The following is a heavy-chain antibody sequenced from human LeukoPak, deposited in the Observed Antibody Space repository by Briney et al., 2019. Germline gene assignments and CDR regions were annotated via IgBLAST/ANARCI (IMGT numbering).Heavy chain of an antibody. CDR2: ISSSGSTI. V-gene: IGHV3-48*02. CDR1: GFILSREW. J-gene: IGHJ6*04. Sequence: PGGSLRLSCAASGFILSREWMHWVRQAPGKGLVWVSYISSSGSTIYYADSVKGRFTISRDNAKNSLYLQMNSLRDEDTAVYYCAELGITMIGGVWGKGPTVTISS. CDR3: AELGITMIGGV. D-gene: IGHD3-10*02.